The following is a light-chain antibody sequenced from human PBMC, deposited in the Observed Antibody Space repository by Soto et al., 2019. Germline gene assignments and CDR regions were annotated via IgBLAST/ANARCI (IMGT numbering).Light chain of an antibody. CDR3: QQYNNWPPWT. CDR1: QRVSNH. V-gene: IGKV3D-15*01. J-gene: IGKJ1*01. CDR2: GAS. Sequence: ETVMTQSPVTLSVSPGDTATLSCRASQRVSNHFAWYQQKPGQAPRLLIYGASSRATGIPDRFSGSGSGTEFTLTISSLQSEDFAVYYCQQYNNWPPWTFGQGTKVDI.